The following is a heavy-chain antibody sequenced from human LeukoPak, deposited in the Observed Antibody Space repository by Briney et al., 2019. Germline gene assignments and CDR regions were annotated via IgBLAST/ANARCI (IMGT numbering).Heavy chain of an antibody. J-gene: IGHJ4*02. Sequence: ASVKVSCKASGYTFTSYGISWVRQAPGQGLERMGWISAYNGNTNYAQKLQGRVTMTTDTSTSTAYLELRSLRSDDTAVYYCARGYYYDSSGYSDFDYWGQGNLVTVSS. CDR2: ISAYNGNT. CDR1: GYTFTSYG. CDR3: ARGYYYDSSGYSDFDY. V-gene: IGHV1-18*01. D-gene: IGHD3-22*01.